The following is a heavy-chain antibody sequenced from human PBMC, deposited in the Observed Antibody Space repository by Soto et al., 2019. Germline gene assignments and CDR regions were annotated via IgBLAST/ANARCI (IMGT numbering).Heavy chain of an antibody. J-gene: IGHJ4*02. D-gene: IGHD3-9*01. CDR3: ARVIIGYFDWSSSFDY. CDR1: GGSISSGDSC. Sequence: SETLSLTCTASGGSISSGDSCWSWIRQPPGKGLEWIGYMSYSGNTYYNPSLTSRVIMSADTSKNQFSLKVNSVTAADTAVYYCARVIIGYFDWSSSFDYWGQGTLVTVSS. CDR2: MSYSGNT. V-gene: IGHV4-30-4*01.